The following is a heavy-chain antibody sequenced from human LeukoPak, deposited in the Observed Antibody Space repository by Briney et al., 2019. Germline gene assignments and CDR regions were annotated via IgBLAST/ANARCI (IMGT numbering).Heavy chain of an antibody. Sequence: PGGSLRLSCAASGFTFSSYWMHWVRQTPGKGLLWVSRINLDARSTSYAESVKGRFTISRDNAKNTLYMQMNSLRAEDSAVYYCTRDVWGDRDGFFEYWGQGTLVTVSS. CDR2: INLDARST. V-gene: IGHV3-74*01. D-gene: IGHD5-24*01. CDR1: GFTFSSYW. J-gene: IGHJ4*02. CDR3: TRDVWGDRDGFFEY.